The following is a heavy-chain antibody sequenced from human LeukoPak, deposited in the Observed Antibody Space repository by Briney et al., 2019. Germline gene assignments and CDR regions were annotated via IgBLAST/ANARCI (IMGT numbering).Heavy chain of an antibody. D-gene: IGHD2-8*01. CDR1: GYNFRNYA. CDR2: ISAYTGHT. J-gene: IGHJ3*01. Sequence: ASVKVSCKASGYNFRNYAINWVRQAPGQGLEGMGWISAYTGHTNYAQKFQGRVTMTANTSTNTASMELRSLRSDDTAVYYCARRANLYYASDAFDLWGQGTMVTVSS. V-gene: IGHV1-18*01. CDR3: ARRANLYYASDAFDL.